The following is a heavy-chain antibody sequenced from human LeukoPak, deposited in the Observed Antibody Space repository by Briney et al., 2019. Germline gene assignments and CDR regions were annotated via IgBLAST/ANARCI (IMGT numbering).Heavy chain of an antibody. CDR3: ARSLGVQTPRGRNWFDP. J-gene: IGHJ5*02. CDR1: GYTFTGYY. CDR2: INPNSGGT. V-gene: IGHV1-2*02. Sequence: ASVKVSCKASGYTFTGYYMHWVRQAPGQGLEWMGWINPNSGGTNYAQKFQGRVTMTRDTSISTAYMELSRLRSDDTAVYYCARSLGVQTPRGRNWFDPWGQGTLVTVSS. D-gene: IGHD1-26*01.